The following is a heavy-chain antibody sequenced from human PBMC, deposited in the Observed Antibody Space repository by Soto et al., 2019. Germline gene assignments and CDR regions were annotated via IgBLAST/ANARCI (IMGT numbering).Heavy chain of an antibody. D-gene: IGHD3-10*01. CDR3: ARVGGQLFGDHGMDV. V-gene: IGHV1-8*01. CDR2: MSPSSGNT. Sequence: QVQLVQSGAEVKKPGASVKVSCKASGYTFTTYEINWVRQVPGQGLEWMGWMSPSSGNTGYVDQFRGRVTMTSNTPMTTTYMELSSLRSEDTAVYYRARVGGQLFGDHGMDVWGQGTTVTVSS. CDR1: GYTFTTYE. J-gene: IGHJ6*02.